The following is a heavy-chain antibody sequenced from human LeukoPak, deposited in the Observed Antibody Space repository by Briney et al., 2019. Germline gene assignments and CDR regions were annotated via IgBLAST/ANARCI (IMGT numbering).Heavy chain of an antibody. CDR2: IYTSGST. Sequence: PSQTLSLTCTVSGGSISSGSYYWSWIRQPAGKGLEWIGRIYTSGSTNYNPSLKSRVTISVDTSKNQFSLKLSSVTAADTAVYYCARDTFGVVGYWGQGTLVTVSS. CDR1: GGSISSGSYY. J-gene: IGHJ4*02. D-gene: IGHD3-3*01. V-gene: IGHV4-61*02. CDR3: ARDTFGVVGY.